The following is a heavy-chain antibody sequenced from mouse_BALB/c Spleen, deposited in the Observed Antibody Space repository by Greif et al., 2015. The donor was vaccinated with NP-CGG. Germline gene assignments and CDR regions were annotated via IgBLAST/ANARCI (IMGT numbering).Heavy chain of an antibody. D-gene: IGHD1-1*01. CDR3: ARDINYDEIYGFCDV. CDR2: IRNKPKGYTT. J-gene: IGHJ1*01. V-gene: IGHV7-3*02. CDR1: GFTFTDYY. Sequence: EVKLMESGGGLVQPGGSLRLSCATSGFTFTDYYMSWVRQPPGKALEWLGFIRNKPKGYTTEYSASVKGRFTISRDNSQSILYLQRNTLRAEDSATYDCARDINYDEIYGFCDVWGAGTAVTVAS.